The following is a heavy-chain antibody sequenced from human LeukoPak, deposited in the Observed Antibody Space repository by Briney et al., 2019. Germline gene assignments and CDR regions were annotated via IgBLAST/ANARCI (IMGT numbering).Heavy chain of an antibody. CDR3: AQRWRDNAPTIDY. CDR1: GITFKNHP. V-gene: IGHV3-23*01. Sequence: PGGSLRLSCVASGITFKNHPMTWVRQAPGKGLEWVSSISSSGRYTYSADSAKGRFTISRDNSNNILYLQMNSLRVEDTAVYYCAQRWRDNAPTIDYWGQGTLVTVSS. D-gene: IGHD5-24*01. CDR2: ISSSGRYT. J-gene: IGHJ4*02.